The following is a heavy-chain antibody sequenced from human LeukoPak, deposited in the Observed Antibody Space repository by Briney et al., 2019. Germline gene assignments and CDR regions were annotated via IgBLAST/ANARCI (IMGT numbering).Heavy chain of an antibody. CDR1: GYLFIAYY. CDR2: INPRGGST. Sequence: GASVKVSCKASGYLFIAYYMHWVRQAPGQGLEWMGIINPRGGSTTYAQKFQGRVTMTRDTSTSTVYMELSSLRSEDTAVYYCAKLDNQPGWFDPWGQGTLVTVSS. D-gene: IGHD1-14*01. CDR3: AKLDNQPGWFDP. J-gene: IGHJ5*02. V-gene: IGHV1-46*01.